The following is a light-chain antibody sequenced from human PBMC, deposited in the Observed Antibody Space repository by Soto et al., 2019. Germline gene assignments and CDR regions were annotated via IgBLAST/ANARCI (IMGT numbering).Light chain of an antibody. V-gene: IGKV1-33*01. Sequence: DIQVTQSPPSLSASVGDRITITCQANQDMDNYLNWYQQKPGKAPTLLISDAASLEAGVPSRFSGSGSGTDFTLTISGLHLEDFATYYCQVYDRAPFTFGQGTRLEIK. CDR2: DAA. CDR3: QVYDRAPFT. J-gene: IGKJ2*01. CDR1: QDMDNY.